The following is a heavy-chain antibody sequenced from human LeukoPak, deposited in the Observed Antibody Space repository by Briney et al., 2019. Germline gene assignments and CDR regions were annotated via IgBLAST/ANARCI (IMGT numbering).Heavy chain of an antibody. D-gene: IGHD5-24*01. J-gene: IGHJ6*03. CDR1: GGSISSYY. V-gene: IGHV4-39*01. Sequence: SETLSLTCTVSGGSISSYYWGWIRQPPGKGLEWIGSFYYSGSTYYNPSLKSRVTISVDTSKNQFSLKLSSVTAADTAVYYCARSRGYYYYYYMDVWGKGTTVTVSS. CDR2: FYYSGST. CDR3: ARSRGYYYYYYMDV.